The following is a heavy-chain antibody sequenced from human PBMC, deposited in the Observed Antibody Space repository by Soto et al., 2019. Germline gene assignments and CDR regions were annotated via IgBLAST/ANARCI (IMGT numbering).Heavy chain of an antibody. J-gene: IGHJ5*02. CDR1: GFTFSNAW. CDR2: IKSKTDGGTT. Sequence: PVGSLRLSCAASGFTFSNAWMNWVRQAPGKGLEWVGRIKSKTDGGTTDYAAPVKGRFTISRDDSKNTLYLQMNSLKTEDTAVYYCTTSPQMYYDYVWGSYRPDGWFDPWGQGTLVTVSS. V-gene: IGHV3-15*07. D-gene: IGHD3-16*02. CDR3: TTSPQMYYDYVWGSYRPDGWFDP.